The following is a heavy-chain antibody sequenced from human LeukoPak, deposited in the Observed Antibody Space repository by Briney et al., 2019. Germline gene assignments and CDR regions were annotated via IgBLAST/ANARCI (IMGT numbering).Heavy chain of an antibody. Sequence: GGSLILSCAASGFTFSDYYMSWIRQAPGKGLEWVSYISSSGSNIYSADSVKGRFTISRDNAKNSLYLQMNSLRAEDTAVYYCARGIDTSGWYDFDYWGQGTLVTVSS. V-gene: IGHV3-11*04. CDR3: ARGIDTSGWYDFDY. CDR2: ISSSGSNI. D-gene: IGHD6-19*01. J-gene: IGHJ4*02. CDR1: GFTFSDYY.